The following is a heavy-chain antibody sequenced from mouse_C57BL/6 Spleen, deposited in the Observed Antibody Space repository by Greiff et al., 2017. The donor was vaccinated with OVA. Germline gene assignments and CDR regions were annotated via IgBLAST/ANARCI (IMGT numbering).Heavy chain of an antibody. CDR1: GYTFTSYW. CDR3: ARYDTTVVKPSA. V-gene: IGHV1-59*01. CDR2: IDPSDSYT. Sequence: QVQLQQPGAELVRPGTSVKLSCKASGYTFTSYWMHWVKQRPGQGLEWIGVIDPSDSYTNYNQKSKGKATLTVDTSSSTAYMQLSSLTSEDSAVYYCARYDTTVVKPSAWGQGTTLTVSS. D-gene: IGHD1-1*01. J-gene: IGHJ2*01.